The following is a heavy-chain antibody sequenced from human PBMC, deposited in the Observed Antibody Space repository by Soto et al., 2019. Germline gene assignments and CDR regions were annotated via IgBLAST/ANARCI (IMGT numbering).Heavy chain of an antibody. J-gene: IGHJ5*02. V-gene: IGHV4-59*01. CDR1: GGSISSYS. CDR3: ARSSTYYYDSSGWTSGWFDP. Sequence: ETLSLTCTVSGGSISSYSWSWIRQPPGKGLEWIGYIYYSGSTNYNPSLKSRVTISVDTPKNQFSLKLSSVTAADTAVYYCARSSTYYYDSSGWTSGWFDPWGQGTLVTVSS. D-gene: IGHD3-22*01. CDR2: IYYSGST.